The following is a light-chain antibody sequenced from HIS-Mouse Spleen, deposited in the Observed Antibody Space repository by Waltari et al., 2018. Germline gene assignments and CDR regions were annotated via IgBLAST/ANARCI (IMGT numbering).Light chain of an antibody. CDR1: SSDVGGYNY. CDR3: SSYTSSSTLV. Sequence: QSALTQPRSVSGSPGQSVTISCTGTSSDVGGYNYSSWNQQHPGKAPKLMIYDVSKRPSGVPDRFSGSKSGNTASLTISGLQAEDEADYYCSSYTSSSTLVFGGGTKLTVL. CDR2: DVS. V-gene: IGLV2-11*01. J-gene: IGLJ3*02.